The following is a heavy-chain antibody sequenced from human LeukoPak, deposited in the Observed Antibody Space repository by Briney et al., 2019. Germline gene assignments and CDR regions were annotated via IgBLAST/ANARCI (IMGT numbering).Heavy chain of an antibody. V-gene: IGHV3-23*01. CDR1: GFTFSDHA. CDR3: ARDTAHFDY. J-gene: IGHJ4*02. Sequence: GGSLRLSCAAFGFTFSDHAMNWVRQAPGKGLEWVSIISARDGRKYYADSAKGRFTISRDNAKNSLYLQMNSLRAEDTAVYYCARDTAHFDYWGQGTLVTVSS. D-gene: IGHD5-18*01. CDR2: ISARDGRK.